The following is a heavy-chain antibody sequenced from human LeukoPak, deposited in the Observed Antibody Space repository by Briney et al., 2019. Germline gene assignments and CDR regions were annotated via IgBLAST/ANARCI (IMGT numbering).Heavy chain of an antibody. Sequence: ASVKVSCKASGYTFTSYYMHWVRQAPGKGLEWMGGFDPENGETIYAQKFQGRVTMTEDTSTDTTYMELSSLRSDDTAVYYCATDQGRFGDPSFDYWGQGTLVTVSS. CDR2: FDPENGET. CDR1: GYTFTSYY. J-gene: IGHJ4*02. D-gene: IGHD3-10*01. V-gene: IGHV1-24*01. CDR3: ATDQGRFGDPSFDY.